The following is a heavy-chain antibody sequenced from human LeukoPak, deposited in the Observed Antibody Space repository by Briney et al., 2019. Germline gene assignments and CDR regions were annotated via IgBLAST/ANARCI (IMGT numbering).Heavy chain of an antibody. CDR1: GFTLTNYG. CDR3: ARETSGGSYYDL. J-gene: IGHJ2*01. Sequence: GRSLRLSCAASGFTLTNYGMHWVRQAPGKGLEWVSFIRFDGSNRYYADSVKGRFTISRDTSKSTLYLQMDRLRSNDTAVYFCARETSGGSYYDLWGRGALVTVSS. V-gene: IGHV3-30*02. CDR2: IRFDGSNR. D-gene: IGHD1-26*01.